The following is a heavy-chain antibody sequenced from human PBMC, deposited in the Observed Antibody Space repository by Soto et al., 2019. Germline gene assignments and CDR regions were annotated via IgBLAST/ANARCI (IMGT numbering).Heavy chain of an antibody. Sequence: PSETLSLTCTVSGGSISSGDYYWSWIRQPPGKGLEWIGYIYYSGSTYYNPSLKSRVTISVDTSKNQFSLKLSSVTAADTAVYYWASARPHDSSGYSDYWGQGTLVTVSS. CDR1: GGSISSGDYY. CDR2: IYYSGST. V-gene: IGHV4-30-4*01. CDR3: ASARPHDSSGYSDY. J-gene: IGHJ4*02. D-gene: IGHD3-22*01.